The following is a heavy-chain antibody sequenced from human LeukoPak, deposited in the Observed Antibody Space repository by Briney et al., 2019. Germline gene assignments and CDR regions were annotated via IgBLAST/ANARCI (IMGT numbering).Heavy chain of an antibody. CDR1: GYTFTNYG. J-gene: IGHJ4*02. D-gene: IGHD6-19*01. V-gene: IGHV1-18*01. Sequence: GASVKVSCKASGYTFTNYGISWVRQAPGQGLEWMGWTSDYNGNTNYAQNLQGRGTMTTDTSTSTAYMELRSLRSDDTAVYYCARDETIAVAGTHFDYWGQGTLVTVSS. CDR2: TSDYNGNT. CDR3: ARDETIAVAGTHFDY.